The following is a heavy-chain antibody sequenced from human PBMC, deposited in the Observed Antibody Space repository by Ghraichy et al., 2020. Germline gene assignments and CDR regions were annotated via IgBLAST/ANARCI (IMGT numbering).Heavy chain of an antibody. CDR2: ISWDGGST. CDR3: AKEFTRDYVYYFDD. J-gene: IGHJ4*02. V-gene: IGHV3-43*01. Sequence: GESLNISCAASGFTFDDYTMHWVRQAPGKGLEWVSLISWDGGSTYYADSVQGRFTISRDNSKNSLYLQMNNLRTEDTALYYCAKEFTRDYVYYFDDWGQGTLVTVSS. D-gene: IGHD3-16*01. CDR1: GFTFDDYT.